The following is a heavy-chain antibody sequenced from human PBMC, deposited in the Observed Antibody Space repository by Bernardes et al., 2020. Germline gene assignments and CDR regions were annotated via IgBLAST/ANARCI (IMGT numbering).Heavy chain of an antibody. D-gene: IGHD3-22*01. J-gene: IGHJ3*02. V-gene: IGHV4-39*01. CDR1: GGSVSSSLYY. Sequence: SLTCTVSGGSVSSSLYYWGWIRQPPGKGLEWIGSIFYTGITYHNPSLKSRVVISVDTSDNQLSLKLSSVTAADTAVYYCARLAFYDSSGYFVGAFDIWGQGTMVTVSS. CDR3: ARLAFYDSSGYFVGAFDI. CDR2: IFYTGIT.